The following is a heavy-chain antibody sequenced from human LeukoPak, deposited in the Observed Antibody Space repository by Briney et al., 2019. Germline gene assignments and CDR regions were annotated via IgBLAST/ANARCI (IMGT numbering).Heavy chain of an antibody. CDR2: IHSGGST. V-gene: IGHV3-66*02. CDR3: ASLAGDI. Sequence: VGSLRLSCAASGFTVSSHYMSWVRQAPGKGLEWVSVIHSGGSTYHADSVKGRFTISRDSSKNTVYLQMNSMRVEDTAVYYCASLAGDIWGQGTMVTVSS. D-gene: IGHD6-19*01. J-gene: IGHJ3*02. CDR1: GFTVSSHY.